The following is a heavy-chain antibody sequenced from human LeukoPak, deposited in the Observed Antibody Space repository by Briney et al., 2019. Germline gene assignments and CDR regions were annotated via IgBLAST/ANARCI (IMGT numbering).Heavy chain of an antibody. CDR3: AKATGYSSGSVDY. Sequence: GGSLRLSCAASGFTFDDYAMHWVRQGPGKGLEWVSGISWNSGSIGYADAVKGRFTISRDNAKNSLYLEMNSLRAEDMASYYCAKATGYSSGSVDYWGQGTPVTVSS. CDR1: GFTFDDYA. V-gene: IGHV3-9*03. J-gene: IGHJ4*02. CDR2: ISWNSGSI. D-gene: IGHD5-18*01.